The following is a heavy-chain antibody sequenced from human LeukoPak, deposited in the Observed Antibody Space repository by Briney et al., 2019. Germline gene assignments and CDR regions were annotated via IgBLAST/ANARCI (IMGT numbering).Heavy chain of an antibody. CDR2: ISYDGSNK. J-gene: IGHJ4*02. V-gene: IGHV3-30-3*01. CDR3: ARDLRDFWSGYYNGY. Sequence: GGSLRLSCVASGFTFAGYAMTWVRQAPGKGLEWVAVISYDGSNKYYADSVKGRFTISRDNSKNTLYLQMNSLRAEDTAVYYCARDLRDFWSGYYNGYWGQGTLVTVSS. D-gene: IGHD3-3*01. CDR1: GFTFAGYA.